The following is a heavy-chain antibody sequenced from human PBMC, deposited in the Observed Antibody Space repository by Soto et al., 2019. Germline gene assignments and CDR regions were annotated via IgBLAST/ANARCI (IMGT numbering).Heavy chain of an antibody. V-gene: IGHV1-2*04. Sequence: VKVSCKASGYTFTGYYMHWVRQAPGQGLEWMGWINPNSGGTNYAQKFQGWVTMTRDTSISTAYMELSRLRSDDTAVYYCASAALRFLEWSPSDYYYGMDVWGQGTTVTVSS. D-gene: IGHD3-3*01. CDR2: INPNSGGT. CDR1: GYTFTGYY. J-gene: IGHJ6*02. CDR3: ASAALRFLEWSPSDYYYGMDV.